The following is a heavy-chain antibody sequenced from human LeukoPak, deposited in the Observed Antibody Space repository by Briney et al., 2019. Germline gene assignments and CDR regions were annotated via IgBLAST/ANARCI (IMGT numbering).Heavy chain of an antibody. CDR2: IKQDGSAK. CDR1: GFTFSTYW. J-gene: IGHJ4*02. CDR3: ARCPYDSTGYYSVPSHLDY. D-gene: IGHD3-22*01. V-gene: IGHV3-7*01. Sequence: PGGSLRLSCATSGFTFSTYWMTWVRQAPGKGLEWVANIKQDGSAKYYEDSLRGRLSISRDNVKNSLFLQMNSLSAEDTAVYYCARCPYDSTGYYSVPSHLDYWGQGTLVTVSS.